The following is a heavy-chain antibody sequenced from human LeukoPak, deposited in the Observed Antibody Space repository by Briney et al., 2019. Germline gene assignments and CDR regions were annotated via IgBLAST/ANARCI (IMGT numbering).Heavy chain of an antibody. J-gene: IGHJ4*02. CDR1: GFTFTIYA. CDR2: IKQDGSEK. CDR3: ARDRWLQEFDY. D-gene: IGHD5-24*01. V-gene: IGHV3-7*01. Sequence: GGSLRLSCSASGFTFTIYALHWVRQAPGKGLEWVANIKQDGSEKYYVDSVKGRFTISRDNAKNSLYLQMNSLRAEDTAVYYCARDRWLQEFDYWGQGTLVTVSS.